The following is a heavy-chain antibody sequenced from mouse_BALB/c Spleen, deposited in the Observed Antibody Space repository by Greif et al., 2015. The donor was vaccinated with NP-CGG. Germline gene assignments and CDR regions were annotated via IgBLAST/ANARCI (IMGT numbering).Heavy chain of an antibody. CDR1: GFNIKDYY. Sequence: VQLQQSGAELVRSGASVKLSCTASGFNIKDYYMHWVKQRPEQGLEWIGWIDPENGDTEYAPKFQGKATMTADTSSNTAYLQLSSLTSDETAVYYCTRWDWYLDVWGAGTTVAVSS. CDR2: IDPENGDT. V-gene: IGHV14-4*02. CDR3: TRWDWYLDV. D-gene: IGHD2-3*01. J-gene: IGHJ1*01.